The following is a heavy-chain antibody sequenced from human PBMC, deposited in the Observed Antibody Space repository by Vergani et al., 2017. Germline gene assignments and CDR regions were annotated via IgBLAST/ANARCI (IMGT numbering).Heavy chain of an antibody. CDR1: GFTFSIYW. Sequence: EVQLVESGGGLVKPGGSLRLSCAASGFTFSIYWMSWVRQAPGKGLEWVANIKQDGSEKYYVDSVKGRFTISRDNAKNSLYLQMNSLRAEDTAVYYCAASEGHGYWGQGTLVTVSS. CDR3: AASEGHGY. J-gene: IGHJ4*02. V-gene: IGHV3-7*03. CDR2: IKQDGSEK.